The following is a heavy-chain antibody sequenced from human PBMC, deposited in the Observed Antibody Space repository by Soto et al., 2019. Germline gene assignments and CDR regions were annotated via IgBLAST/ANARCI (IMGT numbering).Heavy chain of an antibody. CDR1: GFTFDDYA. V-gene: IGHV3-20*04. CDR3: ARVNVWRATDY. Sequence: EVQRVESGGSVVRPGGSLRLSCAASGFTFDDYAMSWVRQAPGKGLEWVSDINWSGVSTAYADSVKGRFTISRDNGKKSLYPQKISLRAEDTALYSCARVNVWRATDYWGQGALVTVSS. D-gene: IGHD3-16*01. CDR2: INWSGVST. J-gene: IGHJ4*02.